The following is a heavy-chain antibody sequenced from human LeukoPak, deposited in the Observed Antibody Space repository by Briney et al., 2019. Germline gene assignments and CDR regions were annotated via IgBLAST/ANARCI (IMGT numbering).Heavy chain of an antibody. CDR2: IKQDGNEK. J-gene: IGHJ4*02. Sequence: GGSLRLSCAASGFTFSSYWMSWVRQAPGKGLEWVANIKQDGNEKYYVDSVKGRFTISRDNAKNSLYLQMNSLRAEDTAVYYCAKDPGILTGYYSYWGQGTLVTVSS. V-gene: IGHV3-7*03. CDR3: AKDPGILTGYYSY. D-gene: IGHD3-9*01. CDR1: GFTFSSYW.